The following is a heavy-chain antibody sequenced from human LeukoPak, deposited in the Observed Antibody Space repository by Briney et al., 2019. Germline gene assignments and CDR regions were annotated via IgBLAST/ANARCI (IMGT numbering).Heavy chain of an antibody. J-gene: IGHJ3*02. CDR1: GYTFTGYY. Sequence: GASVKVSFKASGYTFTGYYMHWVRQAPGQGLEWMGWINPNSGGTNYAQKFQGRVTMTRDTSISTAYMELSRLRSDDTAVYYCARDSASIAAAADAFDIWGQGTMVTVSS. CDR3: ARDSASIAAAADAFDI. V-gene: IGHV1-2*02. D-gene: IGHD6-13*01. CDR2: INPNSGGT.